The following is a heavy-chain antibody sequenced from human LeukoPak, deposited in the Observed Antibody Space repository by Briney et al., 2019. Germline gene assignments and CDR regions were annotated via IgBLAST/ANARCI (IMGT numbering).Heavy chain of an antibody. V-gene: IGHV5-51*01. CDR3: ARRGYYDSSTGKNWFDP. Sequence: GESLKISCKGSGYSFTSYWIAWVRQMPGKGLERMGIIYPGDSDTRYSPSFQGQVTISVDKSISTAYLQWSSLKASDTAMYYCARRGYYDSSTGKNWFDPWGQGTLVTVSS. J-gene: IGHJ5*02. D-gene: IGHD3-22*01. CDR2: IYPGDSDT. CDR1: GYSFTSYW.